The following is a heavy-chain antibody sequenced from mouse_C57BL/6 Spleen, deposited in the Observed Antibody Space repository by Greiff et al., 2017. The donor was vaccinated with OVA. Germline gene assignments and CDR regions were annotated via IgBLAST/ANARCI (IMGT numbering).Heavy chain of an antibody. J-gene: IGHJ4*01. CDR3: ARNGYDGAMDY. V-gene: IGHV1-63*01. D-gene: IGHD2-2*01. Sequence: QVQLQQSGAELVRPGTSVKMSCKASGYTFTNYWIGWAKQRPGHGLEWIGDIYPGGGYTNYNEKFKGKATLTADKSSSTAYMQFSSLTSEDSAIYYCARNGYDGAMDYWGQGTSVTVSS. CDR1: GYTFTNYW. CDR2: IYPGGGYT.